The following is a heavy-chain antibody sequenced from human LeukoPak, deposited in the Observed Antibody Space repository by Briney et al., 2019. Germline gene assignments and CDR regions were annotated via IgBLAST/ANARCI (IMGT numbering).Heavy chain of an antibody. J-gene: IGHJ4*02. CDR2: INPNSGGT. Sequence: ASVKVSCKASGYTFTGHYMYWVRQAPGQGLEWMGWINPNSGGTNYAQKFQGRVTMTRDTSISTAYMELSRLRSDDTAVYYCARVEPPDGLLNFDYWGQGTLVTVSS. D-gene: IGHD3-9*01. CDR3: ARVEPPDGLLNFDY. V-gene: IGHV1-2*02. CDR1: GYTFTGHY.